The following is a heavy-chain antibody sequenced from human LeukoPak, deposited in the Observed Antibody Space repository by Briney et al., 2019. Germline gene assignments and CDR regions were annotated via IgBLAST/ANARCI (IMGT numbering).Heavy chain of an antibody. CDR3: ASSLEGSYWEHRFDY. D-gene: IGHD1-26*01. CDR1: GYTFTGYY. Sequence: GASVKVSCKASGYTFTGYYMHWVRQAPGQGLEWMGWINPNSGGTNYAQKFQGRVTMTRDTSISTAYMELSRPRSDDTAVYYCASSLEGSYWEHRFDYWGQGTLVTVSS. J-gene: IGHJ4*02. CDR2: INPNSGGT. V-gene: IGHV1-2*02.